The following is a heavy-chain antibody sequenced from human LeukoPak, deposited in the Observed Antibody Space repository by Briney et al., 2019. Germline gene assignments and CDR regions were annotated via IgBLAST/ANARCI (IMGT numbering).Heavy chain of an antibody. CDR3: ARSRDYYDSSGYYLDY. D-gene: IGHD3-22*01. V-gene: IGHV3-11*04. J-gene: IGHJ4*02. Sequence: GGSLRLSCAASGFTFSDYYMSWIRQAPGKGLEWVSYISSSGSTIYYADSVKGRFTISRDNAKNSLYLQMNSLRAEDTAVYYCARSRDYYDSSGYYLDYWGQGTLVTVSS. CDR1: GFTFSDYY. CDR2: ISSSGSTI.